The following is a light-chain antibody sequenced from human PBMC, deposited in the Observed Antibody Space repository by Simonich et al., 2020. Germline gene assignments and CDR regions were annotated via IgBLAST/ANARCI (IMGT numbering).Light chain of an antibody. J-gene: IGLJ3*02. V-gene: IGLV2-14*01. CDR1: SSDVGGYNY. CDR3: SSYTSSSTWV. Sequence: QSALTQPASVSGSPGQSITISCTGTSSDVGGYNYVSWYQQHPGKAPKLMIYDVSKRSSWVSKRFSGSKSGNTASLTISGLQAEDEADYYCSSYTSSSTWVFGGGTKLTVL. CDR2: DVS.